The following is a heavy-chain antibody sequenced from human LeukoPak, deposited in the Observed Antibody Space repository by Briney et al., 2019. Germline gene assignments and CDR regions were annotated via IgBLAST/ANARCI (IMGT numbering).Heavy chain of an antibody. Sequence: GGSLRLSCAASGLTVSSNCMSWVRQAPGKGLEWVAVISYDGSNKYYADSVKGRFTISRDNSKNTLYLQMNSLRAEDTAVYYCARGRPGPSIAARPSPLDYWGQGTLVTVSS. CDR2: ISYDGSNK. D-gene: IGHD6-6*01. J-gene: IGHJ4*02. CDR1: GLTVSSNC. V-gene: IGHV3-30*03. CDR3: ARGRPGPSIAARPSPLDY.